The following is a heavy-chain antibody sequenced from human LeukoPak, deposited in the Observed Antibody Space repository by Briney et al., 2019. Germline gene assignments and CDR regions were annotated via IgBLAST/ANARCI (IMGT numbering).Heavy chain of an antibody. J-gene: IGHJ4*02. CDR2: IWFDGINK. D-gene: IGHD2-15*01. Sequence: GSLRLSCAASGFTFSSYGMHWVRQAPGKGLGWVAVIWFDGINKYYADSVKGRFTISRDNPKNTLYLQVNSLRVEDTAVYYCARGLFHYYFDSWGQGILVTVSS. V-gene: IGHV3-33*01. CDR1: GFTFSSYG. CDR3: ARGLFHYYFDS.